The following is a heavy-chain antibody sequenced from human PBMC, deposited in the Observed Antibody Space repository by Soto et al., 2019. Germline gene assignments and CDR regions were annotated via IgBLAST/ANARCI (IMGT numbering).Heavy chain of an antibody. D-gene: IGHD3-16*01. CDR1: GFTFDDYG. CDR2: INWNGGST. Sequence: GGSLRLSCAASGFTFDDYGMSWVRQAPGKGLEWVSGINWNGGSTGYADSVKGRFTISRDNAKNSLYLQMNSLRAEDTALYHCARGAGDYIWGGVDAFDIWGQGTMVTVSS. CDR3: ARGAGDYIWGGVDAFDI. V-gene: IGHV3-20*01. J-gene: IGHJ3*02.